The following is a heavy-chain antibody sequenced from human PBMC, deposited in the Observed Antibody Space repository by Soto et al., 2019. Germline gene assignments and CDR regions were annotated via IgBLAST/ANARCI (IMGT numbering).Heavy chain of an antibody. D-gene: IGHD1-1*01. CDR1: GFTFSSHW. CDR2: IGPDGSST. V-gene: IGHV3-74*01. CDR3: ARDNNWSYDY. J-gene: IGHJ4*02. Sequence: VRLSCAASGFTFSSHWMHWVRQAPGKGLVWVSHIGPDGSSTRDADSVQGRFTTSRDNARNTLYLQMKSLRDEDTAVYYCARDNNWSYDYWGQGILVTVSS.